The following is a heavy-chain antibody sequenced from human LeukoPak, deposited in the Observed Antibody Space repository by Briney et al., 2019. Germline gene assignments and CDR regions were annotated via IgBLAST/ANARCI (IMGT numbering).Heavy chain of an antibody. Sequence: GGSLRLSCTASGFTFSTHSMHWVRQAPGKGPVWVSRINSDGSSTRYADSVTGRFTISRDNARNTVYLQMNSLRAEDTAVYYYAKVLGGLWPGIDYWGQGTVVTVSS. V-gene: IGHV3-74*01. CDR1: GFTFSTHS. J-gene: IGHJ4*02. CDR3: AKVLGGLWPGIDY. D-gene: IGHD2-15*01. CDR2: INSDGSST.